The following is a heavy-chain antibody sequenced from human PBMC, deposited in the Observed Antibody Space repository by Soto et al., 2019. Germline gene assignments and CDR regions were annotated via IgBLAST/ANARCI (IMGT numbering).Heavy chain of an antibody. CDR1: GFTFSSYW. Sequence: GGSLRLSCAASGFTFSSYWMHWVRQAPGKGLVWVSRINSDGSSTSYADSVKGRFTITRDNAKNTLYLQMNSLRAEDTAVYYCARGEGSSSGHYYYYYMDVWGKGTTVTVSS. CDR3: ARGEGSSSGHYYYYYMDV. V-gene: IGHV3-74*01. D-gene: IGHD6-6*01. CDR2: INSDGSST. J-gene: IGHJ6*03.